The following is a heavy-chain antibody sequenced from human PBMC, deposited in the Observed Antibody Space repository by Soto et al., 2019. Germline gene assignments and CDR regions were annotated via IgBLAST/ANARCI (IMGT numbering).Heavy chain of an antibody. CDR1: GFDFSSYG. J-gene: IGHJ6*02. V-gene: IGHV3-33*01. CDR2: LGFDGGGR. D-gene: IGHD1-26*01. Sequence: GGSLRLSCAAFGFDFSSYGMHWVRQTPGKGLEWVAVLGFDGGGRYYADSVKGRFTISRDNSKKMLYLQMDSLRADDTALYYCETEPVGPDYAMDVWGQGTTVTVSS. CDR3: ETEPVGPDYAMDV.